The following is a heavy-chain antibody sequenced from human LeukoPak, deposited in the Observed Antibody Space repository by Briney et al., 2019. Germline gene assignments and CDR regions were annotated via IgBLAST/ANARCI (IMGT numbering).Heavy chain of an antibody. Sequence: ASVKVSCKVSGDTLTELSMHWVRQAPGKGLEWMGLINPTGGSTGYAQKFQGRVTMTRDMSTSTDYMELSSLRSEDTAIYYCARDNSVGDNAWWFDPWGQGTLVTVSS. V-gene: IGHV1-46*01. D-gene: IGHD1-26*01. CDR2: INPTGGST. J-gene: IGHJ5*02. CDR3: ARDNSVGDNAWWFDP. CDR1: GDTLTELS.